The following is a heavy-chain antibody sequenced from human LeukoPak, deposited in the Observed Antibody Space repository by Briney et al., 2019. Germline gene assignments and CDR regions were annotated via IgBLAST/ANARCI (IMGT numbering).Heavy chain of an antibody. J-gene: IGHJ4*02. CDR1: GASLTIYY. CDR2: YASGTT. V-gene: IGHV4-4*07. D-gene: IGHD7-27*01. CDR3: ATGDDSFDN. Sequence: PSETLSLTCSVSGASLTIYYWNWIRQPAGKGLEWIRRYASGTTTHNPSLKSQFTMSVDTSKKQVSLKLTSVTAADTAVYYCATGDDSFDNWGQGTLVTVTP.